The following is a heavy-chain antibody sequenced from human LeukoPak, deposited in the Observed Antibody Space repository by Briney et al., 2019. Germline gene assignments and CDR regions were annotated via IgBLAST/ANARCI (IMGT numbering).Heavy chain of an antibody. Sequence: GGSLRLSCAASGFTFSSYSMNWVRQAPGKGLEWVSSISSSSSYIYYADSVKGRFTISRDNAKNSLYLQMNSLRAEDTAVYYCARERLGYYDGSGYYRDAFDIWGQGTMVTVSS. CDR3: ARERLGYYDGSGYYRDAFDI. J-gene: IGHJ3*02. CDR1: GFTFSSYS. CDR2: ISSSSSYI. D-gene: IGHD3-22*01. V-gene: IGHV3-21*01.